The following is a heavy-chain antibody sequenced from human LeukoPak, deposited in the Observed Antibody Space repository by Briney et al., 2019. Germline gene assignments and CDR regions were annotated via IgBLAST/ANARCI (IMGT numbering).Heavy chain of an antibody. V-gene: IGHV4-34*01. CDR3: ASGAWATRLAS. Sequence: PSETLSLTCAVYGESLNSYYWSWVRQPPGEGLEWIGEIYESGTTKYNPSLKSRVAIPMVPSKQQFSLRLSSVTAADTAVYYCASGAWATRLASWGLGTPVIVSS. J-gene: IGHJ4*02. CDR1: GESLNSYY. CDR2: IYESGTT. D-gene: IGHD2-15*01.